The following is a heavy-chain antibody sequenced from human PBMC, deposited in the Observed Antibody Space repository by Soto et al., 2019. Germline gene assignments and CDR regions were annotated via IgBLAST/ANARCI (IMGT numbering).Heavy chain of an antibody. V-gene: IGHV4-59*08. CDR2: IYYSGST. Sequence: SETLSLTCTVSRGSISNYYRSWIRQPPGKGLEWIGYIYYSGSTNYNPSLKSRVTISVDTSKDQFSLKLSSVTAADTAVYYCARSPQYDLYYYLDVWGKGTTVTVYS. CDR3: ARSPQYDLYYYLDV. D-gene: IGHD2-8*01. J-gene: IGHJ6*03. CDR1: RGSISNYY.